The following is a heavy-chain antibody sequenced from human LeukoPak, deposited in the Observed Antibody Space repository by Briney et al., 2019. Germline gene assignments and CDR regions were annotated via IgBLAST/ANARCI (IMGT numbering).Heavy chain of an antibody. CDR3: ARVIRYCSSTSCYFYFDY. CDR2: IYYSGST. J-gene: IGHJ4*02. CDR1: GGSISSGGYY. Sequence: SEALSLTCTVSGGSISSGGYYWSWIRQHPGKGLEWIGYIYYSGSTYYNPSLKSRVTISVDTSKNQFSLKLSSVTAADTAVYYCARVIRYCSSTSCYFYFDYWGQGTLVTVSS. V-gene: IGHV4-31*03. D-gene: IGHD2-2*01.